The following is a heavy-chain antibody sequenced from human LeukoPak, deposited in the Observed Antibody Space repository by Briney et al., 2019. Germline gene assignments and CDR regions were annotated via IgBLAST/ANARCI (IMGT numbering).Heavy chain of an antibody. J-gene: IGHJ4*02. CDR3: AKGYYDYVWGSYYFDY. Sequence: QPGGSLRLSCAASGFTFSSYAMSWVRQAPGKGLEWVSAISGSGGSTYYADSVKGRFTITRDKARDTLYLQMNSLRAEDTAVYYCAKGYYDYVWGSYYFDYWGQGTLVTVPS. CDR1: GFTFSSYA. V-gene: IGHV3-23*01. D-gene: IGHD3-16*01. CDR2: ISGSGGST.